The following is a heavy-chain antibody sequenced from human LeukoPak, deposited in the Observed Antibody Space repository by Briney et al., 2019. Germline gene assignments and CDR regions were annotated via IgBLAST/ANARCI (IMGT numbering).Heavy chain of an antibody. CDR1: GYTFTGYY. V-gene: IGHV1-2*02. Sequence: ASVKVSCKASGYTFTGYYMHWVRQAPGQGLEWMGWINPNSGGTNYAQKFQGRVTMTRDTSISTAYMELSRLRSDDTAVYYCARDIDCSSTSCYQPGGQGTRVTVSS. D-gene: IGHD2-2*01. CDR2: INPNSGGT. J-gene: IGHJ5*02. CDR3: ARDIDCSSTSCYQP.